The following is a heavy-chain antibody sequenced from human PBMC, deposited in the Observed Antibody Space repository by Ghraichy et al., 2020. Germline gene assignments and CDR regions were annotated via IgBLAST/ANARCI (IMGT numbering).Heavy chain of an antibody. CDR3: ARDRYCSSTSCLRPSYYYYYGMDV. J-gene: IGHJ6*02. CDR1: GGSFSGYY. D-gene: IGHD2-2*01. V-gene: IGHV4-34*01. CDR2: INHSGST. Sequence: SETLSLTCAVYGGSFSGYYWSWIRQPPGKGLEWIGEINHSGSTNYNPSLKSRVTISVDTSKNQFSLKLSSVTAADTAVYYCARDRYCSSTSCLRPSYYYYYGMDVWGQGTTVTVSS.